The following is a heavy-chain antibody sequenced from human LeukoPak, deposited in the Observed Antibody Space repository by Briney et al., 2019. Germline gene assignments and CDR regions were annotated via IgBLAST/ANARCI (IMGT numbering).Heavy chain of an antibody. CDR3: ARDFAIDYYYYMDV. Sequence: PGGPLRLSCAASGFTVSSNYMSWVRQAPGKGLERVSVIYSGGSTYYADSVKGRFTISRDNSKNTLYLQMNSLRAEDTAVYYCARDFAIDYYYYMDVWGKGTTVTISS. CDR2: IYSGGST. D-gene: IGHD2-21*01. CDR1: GFTVSSNY. J-gene: IGHJ6*03. V-gene: IGHV3-66*01.